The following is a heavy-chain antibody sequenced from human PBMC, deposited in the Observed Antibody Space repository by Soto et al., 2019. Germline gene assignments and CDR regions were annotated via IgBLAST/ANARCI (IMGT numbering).Heavy chain of an antibody. Sequence: ASVKVYCKALGNTFTYHYLHWVRQAPGQALEWMGWISGYNGNTHYSQKFQGKVTMTTDTSTSTAYMELRNLRSDDTAVYYCAKADSNYAGRFSYYYMDVWGTGTMVTVSS. D-gene: IGHD4-4*01. CDR1: GNTFTYHY. J-gene: IGHJ6*03. CDR2: ISGYNGNT. V-gene: IGHV1-18*04. CDR3: AKADSNYAGRFSYYYMDV.